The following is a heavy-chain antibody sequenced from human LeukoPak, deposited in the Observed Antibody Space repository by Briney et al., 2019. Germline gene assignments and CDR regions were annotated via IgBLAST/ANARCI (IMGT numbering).Heavy chain of an antibody. D-gene: IGHD5-18*01. CDR3: ARDRPAMVPDY. J-gene: IGHJ4*02. CDR1: GVSISSSNSY. CDR2: IYYSGNT. Sequence: SETLSLTCTVSGVSISSSNSYWGWIRQPPGKGLEWIGSIYYSGNTYYNASLKSQVSISIDTSKNQFSLRLTSVTAADTAVYYCARDRPAMVPDYWGQGTLVTVSS. V-gene: IGHV4-39*02.